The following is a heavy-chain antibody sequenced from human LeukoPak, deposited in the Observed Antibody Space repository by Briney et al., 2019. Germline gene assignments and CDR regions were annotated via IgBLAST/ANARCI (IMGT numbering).Heavy chain of an antibody. J-gene: IGHJ4*02. CDR2: IWYDGSNK. CDR3: ARVRRYSSGWYDYFDY. D-gene: IGHD6-19*01. V-gene: IGHV3-33*01. Sequence: GSLRLSCAASGFTFSSYGMHWVRQAPGKGLEWVAVIWYDGSNKYYADSVKGQFTISRDNSKNTLYLQMNSLRAEDTAVYYCARVRRYSSGWYDYFDYWGQGTLVTVSS. CDR1: GFTFSSYG.